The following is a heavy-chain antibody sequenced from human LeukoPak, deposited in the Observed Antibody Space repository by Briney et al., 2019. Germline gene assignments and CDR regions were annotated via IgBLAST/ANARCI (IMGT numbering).Heavy chain of an antibody. CDR1: GFTFSSYA. Sequence: SGGSLRLSCAASGFTFSSYAMIWVRQAPGKGLEWFSAINGSGGRTYYAASVKGRFNISRDNSKTTLYLQMNSLRAEDTAVYYCAKEAAFGYSSSWYYFDYWGQGTLVTVSS. D-gene: IGHD6-13*01. CDR3: AKEAAFGYSSSWYYFDY. CDR2: INGSGGRT. V-gene: IGHV3-23*01. J-gene: IGHJ4*02.